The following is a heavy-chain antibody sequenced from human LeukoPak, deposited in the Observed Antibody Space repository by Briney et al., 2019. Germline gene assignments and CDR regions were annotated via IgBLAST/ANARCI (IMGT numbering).Heavy chain of an antibody. Sequence: SETLSLTCTVSGGSISSYYWSWIRQPAGKGLEWIGRIYTSGSTNYNPSLKSRVTMSVDTSKNQFSLKLSSVTAADTAVYYCARSLIDYYDSSGYHHDAFDIWGQGTMVTVSS. CDR1: GGSISSYY. CDR2: IYTSGST. V-gene: IGHV4-4*07. CDR3: ARSLIDYYDSSGYHHDAFDI. J-gene: IGHJ3*02. D-gene: IGHD3-22*01.